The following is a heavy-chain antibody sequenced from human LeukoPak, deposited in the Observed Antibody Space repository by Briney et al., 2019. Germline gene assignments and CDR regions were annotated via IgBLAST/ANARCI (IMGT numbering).Heavy chain of an antibody. Sequence: GASVKVSCKASGYTFTSYDINWLRQATGQGLEWRRWMNPNSGNTGYAQKFQGRVTMTRNTSISTAYMELSSLRSEDTAVYYCARGATIDYFDYWGQGTLVTVSS. CDR2: MNPNSGNT. D-gene: IGHD1-26*01. CDR1: GYTFTSYD. V-gene: IGHV1-8*01. CDR3: ARGATIDYFDY. J-gene: IGHJ4*02.